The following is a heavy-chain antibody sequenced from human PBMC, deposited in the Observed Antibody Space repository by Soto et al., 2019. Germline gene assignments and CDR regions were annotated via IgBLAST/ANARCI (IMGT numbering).Heavy chain of an antibody. D-gene: IGHD6-19*01. V-gene: IGHV3-23*01. CDR2: ISGSGGST. Sequence: EVQLLESGGGLVQPGGSLRLSCAASGFTFSSYAMSWVRQAPGKGLEWFSTISGSGGSTYYADSVKGRFTISSDNSKNTMYRQMNSLRAEDTAVYYCCPSFCGWDAMDYWGQGTLVTVSS. CDR1: GFTFSSYA. J-gene: IGHJ4*02. CDR3: CPSFCGWDAMDY.